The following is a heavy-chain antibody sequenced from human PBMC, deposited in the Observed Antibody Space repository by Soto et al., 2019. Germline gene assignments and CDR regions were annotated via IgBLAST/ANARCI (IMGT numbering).Heavy chain of an antibody. CDR1: GFTFGSYA. CDR2: ITGTSRST. J-gene: IGHJ5*02. V-gene: IGHV3-23*01. D-gene: IGHD1-7*01. Sequence: EVQLLESGVGLVQPGGSLRLSCAASGFTFGSYAMSWVRQAPGGELEWVSAITGTSRSTYYTDSVEGRFAISRDNSKSTLYLQMNGLRAEDTAVYYCAKTIGPEPLTGTTRVNRFDPWGQGTLVTVSS. CDR3: AKTIGPEPLTGTTRVNRFDP.